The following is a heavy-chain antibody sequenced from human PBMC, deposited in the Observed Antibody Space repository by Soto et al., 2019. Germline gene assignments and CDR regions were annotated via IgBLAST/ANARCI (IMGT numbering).Heavy chain of an antibody. J-gene: IGHJ4*02. D-gene: IGHD2-21*02. V-gene: IGHV6-1*01. CDR2: TYFRSKWFN. CDR3: VRDRVTYRDCFDY. CDR1: GASVANTIVA. Sequence: QVQLQVSGPGLVRPSQTLSVTCVISGASVANTIVAWNWIRQSPSISLEWLGRTYFRSKWFNDYAVSVHKLMTIITYTSRNQLSLQMNAVTPEYTAVYYCVRDRVTYRDCFDYWRQGNLATVSS.